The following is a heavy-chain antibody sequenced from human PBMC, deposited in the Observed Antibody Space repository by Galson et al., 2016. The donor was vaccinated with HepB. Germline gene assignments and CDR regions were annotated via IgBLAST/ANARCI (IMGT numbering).Heavy chain of an antibody. D-gene: IGHD5-18*01. J-gene: IGHJ4*02. CDR3: ASWVLRYSYGVF. CDR1: GFTFSTYA. Sequence: SLRLSCAASGFTFSTYAMSWVRQAPGKGLEWVSGISGSGGATYYADSVKGRFTISRDNSKNTLYLQMNSLRAEDTAVYYCASWVLRYSYGVFWGQGTLVTVSS. CDR2: ISGSGGAT. V-gene: IGHV3-23*01.